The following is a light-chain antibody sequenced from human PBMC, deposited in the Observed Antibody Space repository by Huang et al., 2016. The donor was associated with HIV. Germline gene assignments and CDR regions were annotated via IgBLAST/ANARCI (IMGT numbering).Light chain of an antibody. Sequence: EIVLTQSPGTLSLSPGQRLTLSCRASPTVSNDYLAWYQQKPGPSPRLLIYAASTRAAGIPDRFSGGGSATDFILTVSRLEPEDSAVYYCQQYALSPWTFGHGTKVEI. CDR2: AAS. CDR1: PTVSNDY. V-gene: IGKV3-20*01. J-gene: IGKJ1*01. CDR3: QQYALSPWT.